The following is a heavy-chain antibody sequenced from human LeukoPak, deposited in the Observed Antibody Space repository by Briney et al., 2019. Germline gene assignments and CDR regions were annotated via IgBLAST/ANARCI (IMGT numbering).Heavy chain of an antibody. CDR1: GFTFCTYW. V-gene: IGHV3-7*01. CDR2: IKGEGSET. D-gene: IGHD3-16*01. CDR3: ARDITFGGVTDY. J-gene: IGHJ4*02. Sequence: GGSLRLSCAASGFTFCTYWMTWVRQAPGKGLEWVASIKGEGSETFYVDSVKGRFTISRDNAKNTLYLQMNSLRAEDTAVYYCARDITFGGVTDYWGQGTLVTVSS.